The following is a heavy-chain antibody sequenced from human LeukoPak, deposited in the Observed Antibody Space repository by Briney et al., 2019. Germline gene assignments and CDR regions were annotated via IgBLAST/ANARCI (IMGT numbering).Heavy chain of an antibody. CDR1: GGSFSGHY. D-gene: IGHD6-13*01. CDR3: ARGGSSWYGYYYYGMDV. V-gene: IGHV4-34*01. Sequence: NPSETLSLTCAVYGGSFSGHYWSWIRQPPGKGLEWIGEINHSGSTNYNPSLKSRVTISVDTSKNQFSLKLSSVTAADTAVYYCARGGSSWYGYYYYGMDVWGQGTTVTVSS. J-gene: IGHJ6*02. CDR2: INHSGST.